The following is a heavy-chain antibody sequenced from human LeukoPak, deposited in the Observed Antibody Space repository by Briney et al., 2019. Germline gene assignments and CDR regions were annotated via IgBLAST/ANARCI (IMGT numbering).Heavy chain of an antibody. CDR3: AKEGSSTTPPFDY. Sequence: SETLSLTCAVYGGSFSGYYWSWIRQPPGKGLEWIGEINHSGSTNYNPSLKSRVTISVDTSKNQFSLKLSSVTAAGTAVYYCAKEGSSTTPPFDYWGQGTLVTVSS. V-gene: IGHV4-34*01. J-gene: IGHJ4*02. CDR1: GGSFSGYY. CDR2: INHSGST. D-gene: IGHD2-2*01.